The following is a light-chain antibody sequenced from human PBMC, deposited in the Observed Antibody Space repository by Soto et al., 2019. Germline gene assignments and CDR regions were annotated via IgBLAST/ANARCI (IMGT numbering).Light chain of an antibody. CDR3: QQYDTSPYT. J-gene: IGKJ2*01. V-gene: IGKV3-20*01. CDR2: VAS. CDR1: QGVGSSH. Sequence: EIVLTQSPGTLSLSPGEKATPSCRAGQGVGSSHLAWYQQKPGLAPRFLIYVASNRAIGIPDRFSGSGSGTDFTLTIIRLEPEDFAVYYCQQYDTSPYTFGQGTKLEIK.